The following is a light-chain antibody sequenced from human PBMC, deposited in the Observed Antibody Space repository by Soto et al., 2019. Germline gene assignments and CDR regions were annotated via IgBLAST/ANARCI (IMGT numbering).Light chain of an antibody. J-gene: IGKJ4*01. CDR2: GAS. CDR1: QRISSN. Sequence: EIVMTQSPDTLSVSPGERATLSCRASQRISSNLAWYQQKPGQAPRLLIYGASIRATGIPDRFSGSGSGTDFTLTISRLEPEDFAVYYCQQFSSYPLTFGGGTKVDIK. V-gene: IGKV3-20*01. CDR3: QQFSSYPLT.